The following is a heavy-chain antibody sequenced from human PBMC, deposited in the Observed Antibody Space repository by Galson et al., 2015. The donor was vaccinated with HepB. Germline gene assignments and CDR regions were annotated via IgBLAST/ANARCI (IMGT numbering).Heavy chain of an antibody. CDR2: ISNEGSIK. Sequence: SLRLSCAVSGSTFRDYHMHWVRQTPDKGLEWVAVISNEGSIKVYIDSVKGRFTISRDNSKNTLYLEMNSLRAEDTAVYYCAKEAFSSGYAGCFDIWGQGTWVIVSS. J-gene: IGHJ3*02. CDR3: AKEAFSSGYAGCFDI. CDR1: GSTFRDYH. V-gene: IGHV3-30-3*01. D-gene: IGHD3-22*01.